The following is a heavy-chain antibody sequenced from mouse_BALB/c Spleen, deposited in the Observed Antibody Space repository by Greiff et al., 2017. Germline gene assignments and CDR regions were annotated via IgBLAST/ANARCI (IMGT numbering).Heavy chain of an antibody. V-gene: IGHV14-3*02. Sequence: VQLQQSGAELVKPGASVKLSCTASGFNIKDTYMHWVKQRPEQGLEWIGRIDPANGNTKYDPKFQGKATITADTSSNTAYLQLSSLTSEDTAVYYCARWDYYGSSPFDYWGQGTTLTVSS. D-gene: IGHD1-1*01. CDR2: IDPANGNT. CDR3: ARWDYYGSSPFDY. CDR1: GFNIKDTY. J-gene: IGHJ2*01.